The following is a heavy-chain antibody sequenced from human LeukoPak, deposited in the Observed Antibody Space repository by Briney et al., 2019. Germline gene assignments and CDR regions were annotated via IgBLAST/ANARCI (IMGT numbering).Heavy chain of an antibody. J-gene: IGHJ5*02. Sequence: ASVKVSCKASGGTFSSYGISWVRQAPGQGLEWMGWISAYNGNTNYAQKLQGRVTMTTDTSTSTAYMELRSLRSDDTAVYYCARAITMIVVELNWFDPWGQGTLVTVSS. V-gene: IGHV1-18*01. D-gene: IGHD3-22*01. CDR2: ISAYNGNT. CDR1: GGTFSSYG. CDR3: ARAITMIVVELNWFDP.